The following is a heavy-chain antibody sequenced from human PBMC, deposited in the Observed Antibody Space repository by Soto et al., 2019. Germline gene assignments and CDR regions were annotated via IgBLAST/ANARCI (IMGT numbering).Heavy chain of an antibody. CDR1: GGAVSSSNW. J-gene: IGHJ5*02. CDR2: IYHSGST. D-gene: IGHD3-22*01. V-gene: IGHV4-4*02. Sequence: PSETLCLTCIVSGGAVSSSNWWSCVRQPPGKGLEWIGEIYHSGSTTYNPSLKSRATISVDKSENQFSLRLKSVTAADTAVYYCASVGSDYDNSGYYLPWGPGTLVTVSS. CDR3: ASVGSDYDNSGYYLP.